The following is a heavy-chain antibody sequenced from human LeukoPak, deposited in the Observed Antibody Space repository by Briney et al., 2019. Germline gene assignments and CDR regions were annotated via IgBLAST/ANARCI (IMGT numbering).Heavy chain of an antibody. J-gene: IGHJ6*03. V-gene: IGHV4-61*02. CDR3: AARGYIVVVPAAKGGGPDNSYYYMDV. D-gene: IGHD2-2*01. CDR2: VYTSGST. Sequence: SETLSLTCTVSGGSISSGNYYWSWIRQPAGKGLEWIGRVYTSGSTNYNPSLKSRVTISVDSSKNQVSLRLNSVTAADTAMYYCAARGYIVVVPAAKGGGPDNSYYYMDVWGKGTTVTISS. CDR1: GGSISSGNYY.